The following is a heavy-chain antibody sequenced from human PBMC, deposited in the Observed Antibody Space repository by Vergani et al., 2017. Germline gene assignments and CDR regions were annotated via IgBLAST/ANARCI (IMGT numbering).Heavy chain of an antibody. J-gene: IGHJ3*02. CDR3: AREFLRELRGAFDI. CDR2: ISWNSGSI. CDR1: GFTFDDYA. V-gene: IGHV3-9*01. Sequence: EVQLVESGGGLVQPGRSLRLSCAASGFTFDDYAMHWVRQAPGKGLEWVSGISWNSGSIGYADSVKGRFTISRDNSKNTLYLQMNSLRAEDTAVYYCAREFLRELRGAFDIWGQGTMVTVSS. D-gene: IGHD1-7*01.